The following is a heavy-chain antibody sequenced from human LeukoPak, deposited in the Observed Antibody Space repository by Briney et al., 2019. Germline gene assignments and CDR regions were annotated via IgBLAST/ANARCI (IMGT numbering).Heavy chain of an antibody. J-gene: IGHJ4*02. CDR2: ISYDGSNK. Sequence: GGSLRLSCAASGFTFSSYGMHWVRQAPGKGLEWVAVISYDGSNKYYADSVKGRFTISRDNSKNTLYLQMNSLRAEDTAVYYCARGRPLLYGSGWSSDYWGQGALVTVSS. CDR3: ARGRPLLYGSGWSSDY. CDR1: GFTFSSYG. V-gene: IGHV3-30*03. D-gene: IGHD6-19*01.